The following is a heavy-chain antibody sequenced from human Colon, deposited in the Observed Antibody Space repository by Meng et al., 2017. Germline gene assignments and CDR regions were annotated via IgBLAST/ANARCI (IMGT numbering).Heavy chain of an antibody. J-gene: IGHJ4*02. CDR3: ARGGAPPYYFDY. Sequence: QVQLVQSGAEVKKPGASVRVSCETSGYTFSNYEVNWVRQASGHGLEWMGWMNHDSGKTGYAHKFQGRVTLTRDTSTGTAYMELTSLTPDDTAVYYCARGGAPPYYFDYWGQGTLVTVSS. V-gene: IGHV1-8*02. CDR1: GYTFSNYE. D-gene: IGHD1-26*01. CDR2: MNHDSGKT.